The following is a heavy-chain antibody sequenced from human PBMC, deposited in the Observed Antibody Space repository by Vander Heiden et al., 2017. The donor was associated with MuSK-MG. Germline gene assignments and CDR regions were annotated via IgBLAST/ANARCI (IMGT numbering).Heavy chain of an antibody. J-gene: IGHJ3*02. CDR1: GFTFSSYA. D-gene: IGHD3-16*02. Sequence: VQLFESGGGLVQPGGALRPSCSDSGFTFSSYAMSCVRQASGKGLDWVSGINGSGWSTDYADSVKGRVTISREHSRKTLYMQMTRLRAEDTAVHYFARREGYHIQVQGTLITVSS. CDR2: INGSGWST. V-gene: IGHV3-23*01. CDR3: ARREGYHI.